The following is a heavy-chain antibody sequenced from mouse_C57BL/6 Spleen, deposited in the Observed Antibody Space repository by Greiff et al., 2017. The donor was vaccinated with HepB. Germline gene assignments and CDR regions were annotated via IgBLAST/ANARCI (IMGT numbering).Heavy chain of an antibody. CDR2: INPSSGYT. D-gene: IGHD1-1*01. Sequence: QVQLKQSGAELARPGASVKMSCKASGYTFTSYTMHWVKQRPGQGLEWIGYINPSSGYTKYNQKFKDKATLTADKSSSTAYMQLSSLTSEDSAVYYCAREVDWYFDVWGTGTTVTVSS. V-gene: IGHV1-4*01. CDR3: AREVDWYFDV. CDR1: GYTFTSYT. J-gene: IGHJ1*03.